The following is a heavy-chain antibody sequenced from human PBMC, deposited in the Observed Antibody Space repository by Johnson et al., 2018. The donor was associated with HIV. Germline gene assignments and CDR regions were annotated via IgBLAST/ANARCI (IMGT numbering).Heavy chain of an antibody. CDR2: IYSGGST. CDR1: GFIFSSYG. V-gene: IGHV3-NL1*01. J-gene: IGHJ3*02. CDR3: ARLRGAFDI. Sequence: QVQLVESGGGVAQPGRSLRLSCAASGFIFSSYGMHWVRQAPGKGLEWVAVIYSGGSTYYADSVKGRFTISRDNSKNTLYLQMNSLRAEDTAVYYCARLRGAFDIWGQGTMVTVSS.